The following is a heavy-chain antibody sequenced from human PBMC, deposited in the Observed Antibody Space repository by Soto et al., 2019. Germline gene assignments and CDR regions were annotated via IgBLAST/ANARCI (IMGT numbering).Heavy chain of an antibody. CDR3: ARDGGRHSGGIDY. D-gene: IGHD1-26*01. CDR1: GGTFSSYS. J-gene: IGHJ4*02. CDR2: IIPIFGTA. V-gene: IGHV1-69*01. Sequence: QVQLVQSGAEVKKPGSSVKVSCKASGGTFSSYSINWVRQAPGQGLEWMGEIIPIFGTANSAQKFQGRVTITADESTSTAYMELSSLRSEDTPVYYCARDGGRHSGGIDYWGQGTLVTVSS.